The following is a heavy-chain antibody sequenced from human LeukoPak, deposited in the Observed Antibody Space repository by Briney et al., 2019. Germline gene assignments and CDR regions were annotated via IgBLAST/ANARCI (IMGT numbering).Heavy chain of an antibody. V-gene: IGHV3-53*01. CDR3: ARGIDY. CDR2: IYTGGGR. J-gene: IGHJ4*02. CDR1: GFTVSSYY. Sequence: TGGSLRLSCAASGFTVSSYYMNWVRQAPGKELEWVSVIYTGGGRYYADSVRGRLTISRDTSKNMVFLQMNSLRVEDTAVYYCARGIDYWGRGTLVTVSS.